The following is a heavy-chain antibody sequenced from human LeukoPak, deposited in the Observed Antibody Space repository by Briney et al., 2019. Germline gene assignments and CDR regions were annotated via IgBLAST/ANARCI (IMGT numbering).Heavy chain of an antibody. CDR1: GGSISSDDYY. Sequence: PSETLSLTCTVSGGSISSDDYYWCWIRQPPEKGLEWIGYIYNSGSTYYNPSLKSRVTISVDTSKNQFSLKLNSVTAADTAVYYCARYIVVVPAASVEDAFDIWGQGTMVTVSS. CDR2: IYNSGST. D-gene: IGHD2-2*01. CDR3: ARYIVVVPAASVEDAFDI. J-gene: IGHJ3*02. V-gene: IGHV4-30-4*01.